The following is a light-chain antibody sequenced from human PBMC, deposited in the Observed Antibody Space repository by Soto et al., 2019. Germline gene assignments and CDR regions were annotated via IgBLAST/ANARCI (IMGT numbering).Light chain of an antibody. Sequence: VLTQPPSVSGAPGQRVTISCTGSSSNIGAGSDVHWYQQLPGTAPKLLIYIRNNRPSGVPDRFSGSKSDTSASLAITGLQAEDEADYYCQSYDSSLSGWVFGGGTKLTVL. V-gene: IGLV1-40*01. J-gene: IGLJ3*02. CDR2: IRN. CDR3: QSYDSSLSGWV. CDR1: SSNIGAGSD.